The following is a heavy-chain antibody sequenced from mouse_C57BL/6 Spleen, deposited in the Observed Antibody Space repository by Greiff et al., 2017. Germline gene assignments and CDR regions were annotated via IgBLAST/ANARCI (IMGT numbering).Heavy chain of an antibody. CDR3: ARSGDYGSSPWYFDV. J-gene: IGHJ1*03. Sequence: VKLMESGPELVKPGASVKLSCKASGYTFTSYDINWVKQRPGQGLEWIGWIYPRDGSTKYNEKFKGKATLTVDTSSSTAYMELHSLTSEDSAVYFCARSGDYGSSPWYFDVWGTGTTVTVSS. V-gene: IGHV1-85*01. D-gene: IGHD1-1*01. CDR1: GYTFTSYD. CDR2: IYPRDGST.